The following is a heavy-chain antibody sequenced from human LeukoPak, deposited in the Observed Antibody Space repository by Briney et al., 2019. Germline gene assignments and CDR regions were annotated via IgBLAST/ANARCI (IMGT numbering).Heavy chain of an antibody. Sequence: SETLSITCTVSGGSISSYYWSWVRQPPGKGLEWIGNIYSSGSTDYNPSLKSRVTISLDTSKFQFSLRLNSVTAADTAVYYCARADPNASGYFYRFNWFDPWGQGTLVTVSS. CDR2: IYSSGST. J-gene: IGHJ5*02. CDR1: GGSISSYY. D-gene: IGHD3-10*01. CDR3: ARADPNASGYFYRFNWFDP. V-gene: IGHV4-59*01.